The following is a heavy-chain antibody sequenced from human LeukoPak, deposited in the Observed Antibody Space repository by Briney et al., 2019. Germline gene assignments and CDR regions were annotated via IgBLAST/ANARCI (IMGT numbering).Heavy chain of an antibody. Sequence: GGSLRLSCAASGFTFSSYSMNWVRQAPGKGLEWVSVISGGGGSTYYADSVKGRFTISRDNSKNTLYLQMNSLRAEDTAVYYCAKDQADYGNCVDYWGQGTLVTVSS. D-gene: IGHD4-17*01. J-gene: IGHJ4*02. V-gene: IGHV3-23*01. CDR3: AKDQADYGNCVDY. CDR2: ISGGGGST. CDR1: GFTFSSYS.